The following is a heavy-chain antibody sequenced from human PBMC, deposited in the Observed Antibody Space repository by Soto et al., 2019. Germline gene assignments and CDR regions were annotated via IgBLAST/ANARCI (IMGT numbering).Heavy chain of an antibody. CDR2: ISAYNGNT. J-gene: IGHJ3*02. D-gene: IGHD2-15*01. CDR3: ARDLLPYCSGGSCSGVGSFDI. V-gene: IGHV1-18*01. CDR1: GYTFTSYG. Sequence: VASVKVSCKASGYTFTSYGISWVRQAPGQGLEWMGWISAYNGNTNYAQKLQGRVTMTTDTSTSTAYMELRSLRSDDTAVYYCARDLLPYCSGGSCSGVGSFDIWGQGTMVTVS.